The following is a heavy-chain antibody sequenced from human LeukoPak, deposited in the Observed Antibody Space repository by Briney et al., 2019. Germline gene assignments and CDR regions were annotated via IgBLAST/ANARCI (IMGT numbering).Heavy chain of an antibody. CDR2: IYSTGST. D-gene: IGHD1-26*01. CDR1: GGSISRYY. CDR3: ARHESAVGALFY. J-gene: IGHJ4*02. Sequence: PSETLCLTCTVSGGSISRYYWSWIRQPPGKGLEWIGYIYSTGSTNSNPSLKSRVTISVDTSRNQFSLRLTSVTAADTAVYYCARHESAVGALFYWGQGTLVTVSS. V-gene: IGHV4-59*08.